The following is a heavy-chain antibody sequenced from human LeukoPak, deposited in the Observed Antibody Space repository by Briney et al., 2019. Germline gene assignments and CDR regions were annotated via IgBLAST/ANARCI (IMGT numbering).Heavy chain of an antibody. D-gene: IGHD2-2*01. J-gene: IGHJ6*03. CDR2: INWNGGST. V-gene: IGHV3-20*04. Sequence: PGGPLRLSCAASGFTFDDYGMSWVRQAPGKGLEWVSGINWNGGSTGYADSVKGRFTISRDNAKNSLYLQMNSLRAEDTALYYCARLQVYCSSTSCRYYYMDVWGKGTTVTVSS. CDR3: ARLQVYCSSTSCRYYYMDV. CDR1: GFTFDDYG.